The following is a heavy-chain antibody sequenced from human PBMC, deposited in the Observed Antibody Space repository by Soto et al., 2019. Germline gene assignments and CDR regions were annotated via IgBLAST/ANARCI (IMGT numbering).Heavy chain of an antibody. D-gene: IGHD3-10*01. J-gene: IGHJ4*02. Sequence: GGSLRLSCAASGFTFSSYSMSWVRQAPGKGLEWVSGFRTGGDDGTTYYADSVKGRFTISRDNSKNTLFLQMNSLRVEDTAIYYCAKKVNSGPGSQYFDYWGQGTLVTVSS. V-gene: IGHV3-23*01. CDR3: AKKVNSGPGSQYFDY. CDR1: GFTFSSYS. CDR2: FRTGGDDGTT.